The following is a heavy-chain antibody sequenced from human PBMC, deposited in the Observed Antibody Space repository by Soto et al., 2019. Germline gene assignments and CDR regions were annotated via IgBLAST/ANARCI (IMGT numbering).Heavy chain of an antibody. CDR2: INHSGST. V-gene: IGHV4-34*01. CDR1: GGSFSGYY. Sequence: QVQLQQWGAGLLKPSETLSLTCAVYGGSFSGYYWSWIRQPPGKGLEWIGEINHSGSTNYNPSLKSRVTISVDTSKNQFSLKLSSVTAADTAVYYCARELGSYRYSPFDYWGQGTLVTVSS. CDR3: ARELGSYRYSPFDY. J-gene: IGHJ4*02. D-gene: IGHD3-16*02.